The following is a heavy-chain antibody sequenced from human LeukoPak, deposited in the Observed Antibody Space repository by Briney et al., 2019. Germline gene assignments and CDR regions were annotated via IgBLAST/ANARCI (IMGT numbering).Heavy chain of an antibody. J-gene: IGHJ4*02. D-gene: IGHD6-13*01. V-gene: IGHV3-7*01. CDR2: IKQDGSEK. CDR3: ARGWQQLVRRLPRYYFDY. CDR1: GFTFSSYW. Sequence: GGSLRLSCAASGFTFSSYWMSWVRQAPGKGLEWVANIKQDGSEKYYVDSVKGRFTISRDNAKNSLYLQMNSLRAEDTAVYYCARGWQQLVRRLPRYYFDYWGQGTLVTVSS.